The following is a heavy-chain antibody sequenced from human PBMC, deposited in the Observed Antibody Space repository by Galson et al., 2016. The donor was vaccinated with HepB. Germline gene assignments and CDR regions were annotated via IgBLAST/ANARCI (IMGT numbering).Heavy chain of an antibody. Sequence: SLRLSCAASGFTFSSYAMSWVRQAPGKGLEWVSAISGSGGSTYYADSVKGRFTISKDNSKNTLYLQMNSLRAEDTAVYYCAKEGRDILTGYYNGDAFDIWGLGTMVTVSS. D-gene: IGHD3-9*01. CDR3: AKEGRDILTGYYNGDAFDI. J-gene: IGHJ3*02. V-gene: IGHV3-23*01. CDR1: GFTFSSYA. CDR2: ISGSGGST.